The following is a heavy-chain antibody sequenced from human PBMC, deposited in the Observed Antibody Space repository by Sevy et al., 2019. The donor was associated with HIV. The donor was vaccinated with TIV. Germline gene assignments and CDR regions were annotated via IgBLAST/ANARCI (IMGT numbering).Heavy chain of an antibody. Sequence: SETLSLTCTVSGGSITSLYWNWIRQPPGKGLEWIANIYFNGHINYNPSLKSRVTLSLDTSKNQFSLRLSSVTAADTAMYYCAGENAWGRGYSWGQGTLVTVS. V-gene: IGHV4-59*08. D-gene: IGHD1-26*01. J-gene: IGHJ4*02. CDR2: IYFNGHI. CDR3: AGENAWGRGYS. CDR1: GGSITSLY.